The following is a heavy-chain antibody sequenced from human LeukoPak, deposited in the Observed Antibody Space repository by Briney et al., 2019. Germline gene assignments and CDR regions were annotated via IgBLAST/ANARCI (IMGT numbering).Heavy chain of an antibody. CDR1: GFTFSSYG. CDR2: IRHDGSNK. D-gene: IGHD3-10*01. J-gene: IGHJ6*03. CDR3: AKDAPLLWFGELSSIGKNYMDV. Sequence: GGSLRLSCAASGFTFSSYGMHWVRQAPGKGLEWVAFIRHDGSNKNYADSVKGRFTISRDNSKNTLYLQMNSLRAEDTAVYYCAKDAPLLWFGELSSIGKNYMDVWGKGTTVTISS. V-gene: IGHV3-30*02.